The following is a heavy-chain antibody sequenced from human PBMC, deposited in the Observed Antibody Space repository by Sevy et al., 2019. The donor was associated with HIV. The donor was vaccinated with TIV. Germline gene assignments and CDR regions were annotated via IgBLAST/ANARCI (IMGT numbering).Heavy chain of an antibody. CDR3: ASLYYYDSSGYH. J-gene: IGHJ4*02. Sequence: GGSLRLSCAASGFTFSSYWMSWVHQAPGKGLEWVANIKQDGSEKYYVDSVKGRFTISRDNAKNSLYLQMNSLRAEDTAVYYCASLYYYDSSGYHWGQGTLVTVSS. CDR2: IKQDGSEK. V-gene: IGHV3-7*01. CDR1: GFTFSSYW. D-gene: IGHD3-22*01.